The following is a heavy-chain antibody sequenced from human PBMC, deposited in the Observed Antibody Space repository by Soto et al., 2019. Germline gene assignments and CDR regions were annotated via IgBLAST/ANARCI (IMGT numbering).Heavy chain of an antibody. CDR1: GYTFTNFG. Sequence: ASVKVSCKASGYTFTNFGIHWVRQAPGQSLEWMGWIIAGNGNTKYSQKFHGRVTITRDTSATTVYMELGSLIPEDTAVYYCARTYYYESSGSMATTFEYWGQGTRVTVSS. V-gene: IGHV1-3*01. CDR2: IIAGNGNT. CDR3: ARTYYYESSGSMATTFEY. J-gene: IGHJ4*02. D-gene: IGHD3-22*01.